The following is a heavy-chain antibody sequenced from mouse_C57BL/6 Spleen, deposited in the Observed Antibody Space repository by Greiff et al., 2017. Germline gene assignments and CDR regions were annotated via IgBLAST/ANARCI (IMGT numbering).Heavy chain of an antibody. CDR1: GYAFTNYL. CDR2: INPGSGGT. J-gene: IGHJ4*01. CDR3: ARGDGSSYDYAMDY. Sequence: QVQLQQSGAELVRPGPSVKVSCKASGYAFTNYLIEWVKQRPGQGLEWIGVINPGSGGTNYNEKFKGKATLTADKSSSTAYMQLSSLTSEDSAVYFCARGDGSSYDYAMDYWGQGTSVTVSS. D-gene: IGHD1-1*01. V-gene: IGHV1-54*01.